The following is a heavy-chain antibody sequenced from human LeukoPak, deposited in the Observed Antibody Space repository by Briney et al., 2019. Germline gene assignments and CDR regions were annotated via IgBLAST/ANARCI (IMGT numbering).Heavy chain of an antibody. J-gene: IGHJ4*02. Sequence: GGSLRLSCTASGFTFSSYAMNWVRQAPGKGLEWVAAISYDGSNKYYADSVKGRFTISRDNSKNTLYLQMNSLRAEDTAVYYCAKPRDIVATISSPDFDYWGQGTLVTVSS. D-gene: IGHD5-12*01. CDR1: GFTFSSYA. V-gene: IGHV3-30*18. CDR3: AKPRDIVATISSPDFDY. CDR2: ISYDGSNK.